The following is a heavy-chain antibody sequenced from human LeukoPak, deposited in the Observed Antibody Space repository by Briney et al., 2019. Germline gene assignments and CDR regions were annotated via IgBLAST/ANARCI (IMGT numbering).Heavy chain of an antibody. V-gene: IGHV4-39*07. CDR3: ARGSVTSFDY. CDR1: GGSISSSSYY. D-gene: IGHD4-17*01. CDR2: IYYSGST. Sequence: PSETLSLTCTVSGGSISSSSYYWGWIRQPPGKGLEWIGSIYYSGSTYYNPSLKSRFTISVDTSKNQFSLKLSSVTAADTAVYYCARGSVTSFDYWGQGTLVTVSS. J-gene: IGHJ4*02.